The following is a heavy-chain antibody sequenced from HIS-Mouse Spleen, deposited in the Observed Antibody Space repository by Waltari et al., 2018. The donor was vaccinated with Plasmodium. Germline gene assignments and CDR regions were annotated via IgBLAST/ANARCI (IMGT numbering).Heavy chain of an antibody. V-gene: IGHV6-1*01. Sequence: QVQLQQSGPGLVTPSQTLSLTCAISGDSVPSNSAAWNWLRQSPSRGLEWLGRTYYRSKWYNDYAVSVKSRITINPDTSKNQFSLQLNSVTPEDTAVYYCARSSGSYGGAFDIWGQGTMVTVSS. CDR3: ARSSGSYGGAFDI. CDR1: GDSVPSNSAA. J-gene: IGHJ3*02. CDR2: TYYRSKWYN. D-gene: IGHD1-26*01.